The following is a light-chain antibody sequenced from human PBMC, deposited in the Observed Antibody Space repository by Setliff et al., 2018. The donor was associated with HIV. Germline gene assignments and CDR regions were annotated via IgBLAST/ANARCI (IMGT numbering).Light chain of an antibody. Sequence: QSVLAQPASVSGSPGQSITISCTGTGSDIGRYNSVSWYQQKPGKAPKLLIFDVNNRPSGVSTRFSASKSGNTASLTISGLQPEDEADYYCNSFASNSAYTPYVFGTGTKATVL. CDR1: GSDIGRYNS. CDR2: DVN. V-gene: IGLV2-14*01. J-gene: IGLJ1*01. CDR3: NSFASNSAYTPYV.